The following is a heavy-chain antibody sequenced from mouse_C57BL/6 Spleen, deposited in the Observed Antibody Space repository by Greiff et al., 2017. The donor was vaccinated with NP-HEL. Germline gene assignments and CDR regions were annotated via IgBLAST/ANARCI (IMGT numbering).Heavy chain of an antibody. CDR1: GFTFSDYY. Sequence: EVKLVESEGGLVQPGSSMKLSCTASGFTFSDYYMAWVRQVPEKGLEWVANINYDGSSTYYLDSLKSRFIISRDNAKNILYLQMSSLKSEDTATYYCARGDYGPYFAMDYWGQGTSVTVSS. V-gene: IGHV5-16*01. CDR3: ARGDYGPYFAMDY. CDR2: INYDGSST. J-gene: IGHJ4*01. D-gene: IGHD2-4*01.